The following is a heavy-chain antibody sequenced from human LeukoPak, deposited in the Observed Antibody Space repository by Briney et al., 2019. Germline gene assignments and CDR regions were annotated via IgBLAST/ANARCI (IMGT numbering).Heavy chain of an antibody. CDR1: GVSVSSGSYY. CDR2: IYYSGST. D-gene: IGHD3-10*01. V-gene: IGHV4-61*01. Sequence: SETLSLTCTVSGVSVSSGSYYWSWIRQPPGKGLEWIGYIYYSGSTNYNPSLKSRVTISVDTSKNQFSLKLSTVTAADTAVYYCARDRGRLGTPPKYNWFDPWGQGTLVTVSS. J-gene: IGHJ5*02. CDR3: ARDRGRLGTPPKYNWFDP.